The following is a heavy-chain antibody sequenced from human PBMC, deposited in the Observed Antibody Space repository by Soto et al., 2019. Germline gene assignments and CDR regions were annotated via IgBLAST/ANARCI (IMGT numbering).Heavy chain of an antibody. V-gene: IGHV1-69*06. D-gene: IGHD6-6*01. CDR1: GGTFSSYA. CDR2: IIPIFGTA. J-gene: IGHJ6*02. CDR3: ASGGREQLALCYYYGMDV. Sequence: VASVKVSCKASGGTFSSYAISWVRQAPGQGLEWMGGIIPIFGTANYAQKFQGRVTITADKSTSTAYMELSSLRSEDTAVYYCASGGREQLALCYYYGMDVWGQGTTVTVSS.